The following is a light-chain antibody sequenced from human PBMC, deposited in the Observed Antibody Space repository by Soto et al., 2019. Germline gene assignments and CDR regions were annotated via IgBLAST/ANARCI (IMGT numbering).Light chain of an antibody. CDR2: DVS. J-gene: IGLJ2*01. CDR1: SSDVGGYNY. Sequence: QSVLTQPASVSGYPGQSITISCTGTSSDVGGYNYVTCYQQHPGKAPKLMIYDVSKRPSGVSNRFSGSKSGNTASLTISGLQAEDEADYYCISYTSSSTRSVVFGGGTQLTVL. V-gene: IGLV2-14*01. CDR3: ISYTSSSTRSVV.